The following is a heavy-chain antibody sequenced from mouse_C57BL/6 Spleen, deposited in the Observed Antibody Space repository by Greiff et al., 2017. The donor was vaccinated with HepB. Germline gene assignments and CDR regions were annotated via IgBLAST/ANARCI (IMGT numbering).Heavy chain of an antibody. CDR1: GFTFSSYA. J-gene: IGHJ4*01. D-gene: IGHD1-1*01. V-gene: IGHV5-4*03. CDR3: ARAGDTTVVTAMDY. Sequence: EVKLEESGGGLVKPGGSLKLSCAASGFTFSSYAMSWVRQTPEKRLEWVATISDGGSYTYYPDNVKGRFTISRDNAKNNLYLQMSHLKSEDTAMYYCARAGDTTVVTAMDYWGQGTSVTVSS. CDR2: ISDGGSYT.